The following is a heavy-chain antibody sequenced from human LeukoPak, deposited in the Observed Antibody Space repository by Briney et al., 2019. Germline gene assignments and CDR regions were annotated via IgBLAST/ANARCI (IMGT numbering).Heavy chain of an antibody. Sequence: GGSLRLSCAASGFTFSNFAMTWVRQAPGKGLEWVSSIVGSSSTYYADSLKGRSTISRDNAKNSLYLQMNSLRAEDTAVYYCARIGAGSSRDYWGQGTLVTVSS. CDR2: IVGSSST. J-gene: IGHJ4*02. D-gene: IGHD6-13*01. V-gene: IGHV3-21*01. CDR1: GFTFSNFA. CDR3: ARIGAGSSRDY.